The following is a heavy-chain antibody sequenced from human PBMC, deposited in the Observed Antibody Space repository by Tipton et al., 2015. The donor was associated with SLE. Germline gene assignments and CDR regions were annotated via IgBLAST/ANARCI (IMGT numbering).Heavy chain of an antibody. Sequence: RSLRLSCVASGFTFSGYGMHWVRQAPGMGLEWVAVIWYDGGKKYYADSVKGRLTISRDNSKNTLFVQMNSLRVEDTAVYYCAKGRYGGTLIDFWGQGTLVTVSS. CDR2: IWYDGGKK. CDR3: AKGRYGGTLIDF. J-gene: IGHJ4*02. V-gene: IGHV3-33*06. D-gene: IGHD1-26*01. CDR1: GFTFSGYG.